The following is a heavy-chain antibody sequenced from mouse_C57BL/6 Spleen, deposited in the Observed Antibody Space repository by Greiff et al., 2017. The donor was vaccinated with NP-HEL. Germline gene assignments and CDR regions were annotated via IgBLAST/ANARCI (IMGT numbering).Heavy chain of an antibody. CDR2: ISDGGSYT. Sequence: EVQVVESGGGLVKPGGSLKLSCAASGFTFSSYAMSWVRQTPEKRLEWVATISDGGSYTYYPDNVKGRFTISRDNAKNNLYLQMSHLKSEDTAMYSCARDPSATVAFDYWGQGTTLTVSS. V-gene: IGHV5-4*01. J-gene: IGHJ2*01. CDR1: GFTFSSYA. CDR3: ARDPSATVAFDY. D-gene: IGHD1-1*01.